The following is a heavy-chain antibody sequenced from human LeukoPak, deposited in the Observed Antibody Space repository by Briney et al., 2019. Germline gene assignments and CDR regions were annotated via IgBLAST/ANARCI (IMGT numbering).Heavy chain of an antibody. CDR3: ARDLSSAPHDENWAANRFDP. V-gene: IGHV3-30-3*01. J-gene: IGHJ5*02. Sequence: GGSLRLSCAASGFTFNSYAMHWVRQAPGKGLEWVAVISYDGSNKYYADSVKGRFTISRDNSRNTLYLQMSSLETEDTAVYYCARDLSSAPHDENWAANRFDPWGQGTLVTVSS. CDR1: GFTFNSYA. CDR2: ISYDGSNK. D-gene: IGHD7-27*01.